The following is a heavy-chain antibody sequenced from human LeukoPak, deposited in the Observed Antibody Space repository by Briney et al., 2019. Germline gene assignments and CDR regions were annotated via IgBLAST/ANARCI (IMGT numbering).Heavy chain of an antibody. Sequence: GGSLRLSCAASGFILSDYNMNWVRQAPGKGLEWVSFISISGTYITYADSVKGRFTISRDNAKNSLYLQMNSLRAEDTAVYYCARDLSATARAYGYWGQGTLVTVSS. D-gene: IGHD2-15*01. V-gene: IGHV3-21*01. CDR2: ISISGTYI. CDR3: ARDLSATARAYGY. CDR1: GFILSDYN. J-gene: IGHJ4*02.